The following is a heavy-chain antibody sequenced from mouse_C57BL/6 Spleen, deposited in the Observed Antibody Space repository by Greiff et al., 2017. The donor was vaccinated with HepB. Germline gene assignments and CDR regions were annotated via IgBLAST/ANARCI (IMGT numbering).Heavy chain of an antibody. CDR3: ARSRDYFDY. J-gene: IGHJ2*01. Sequence: EVQLQQSGPELVKPGASVKISCKASGYSFTGYYMNWVKQSPEKSLEWIGEINPSTGGTNYNQKFKAKATLTVDKSSSTAYMQLKSLASEDSAVYYNARSRDYFDYWGQGTTLTVSS. V-gene: IGHV1-42*01. CDR2: INPSTGGT. CDR1: GYSFTGYY.